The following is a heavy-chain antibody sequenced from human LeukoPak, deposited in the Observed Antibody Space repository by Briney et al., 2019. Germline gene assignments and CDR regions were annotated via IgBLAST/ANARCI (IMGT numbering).Heavy chain of an antibody. V-gene: IGHV1-46*01. CDR1: GYTFTSYY. J-gene: IGHJ6*03. D-gene: IGHD5-12*01. CDR3: ARGRGYSGYEDYYYMDV. Sequence: ASVKVSCKASGYTFTSYYMHWVRQAPGQGLEWMGLINPTGGSTGYAQKFQGRVTMTRDMSTSTDYMELSSLRSEDTAVYYCARGRGYSGYEDYYYMDVWGKGTTVTVSS. CDR2: INPTGGST.